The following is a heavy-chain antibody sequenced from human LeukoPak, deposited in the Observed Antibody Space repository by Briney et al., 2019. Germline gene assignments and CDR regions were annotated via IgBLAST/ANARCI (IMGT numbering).Heavy chain of an antibody. D-gene: IGHD1-26*01. CDR1: GFTFSSYA. CDR3: TKDRGSYYAEYFQH. Sequence: PGGSLRLSCAASGFTFSSYAMSWVRQAPGKGREWVSAISGSSGSTYYADSVRGRFAISRDNSKNTLYLQMNSLRAEDTAVYYCTKDRGSYYAEYFQHWGQGTLVTVSS. J-gene: IGHJ1*01. V-gene: IGHV3-23*01. CDR2: ISGSSGST.